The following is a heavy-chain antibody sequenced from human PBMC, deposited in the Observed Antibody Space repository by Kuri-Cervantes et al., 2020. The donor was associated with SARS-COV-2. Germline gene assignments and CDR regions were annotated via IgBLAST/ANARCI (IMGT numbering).Heavy chain of an antibody. CDR3: ARVGLGGDFDY. D-gene: IGHD3-16*01. CDR2: ISSSSYI. Sequence: ETLSLTCAASGFTFSSYSMNWVRQAPGKGLEWVSSISSSSYIYYADSVKGRFTISRDNAKNSLYLQMNSLRAEDTAVYYCARVGLGGDFDYWGQGTLVTVSS. CDR1: GFTFSSYS. V-gene: IGHV3-21*01. J-gene: IGHJ4*02.